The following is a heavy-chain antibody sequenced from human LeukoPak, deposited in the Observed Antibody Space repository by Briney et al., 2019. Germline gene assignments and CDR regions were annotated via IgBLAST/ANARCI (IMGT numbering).Heavy chain of an antibody. CDR2: INPSGGST. CDR1: GYTFTSYY. D-gene: IGHD3-22*01. CDR3: ARDGGSYYYDSTSSLSYDY. Sequence: ASVKVSCKASGYTFTSYYMHWVRQAPGQGLEWMGIINPSGGSTSYAQKFQGRVTMTRDTFTSTVYMELSSLRSEDTAVYYCARDGGSYYYDSTSSLSYDYWGQGTLVTVSS. J-gene: IGHJ4*02. V-gene: IGHV1-46*01.